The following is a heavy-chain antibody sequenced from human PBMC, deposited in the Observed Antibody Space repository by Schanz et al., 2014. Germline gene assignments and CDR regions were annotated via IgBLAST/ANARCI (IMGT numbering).Heavy chain of an antibody. J-gene: IGHJ4*02. CDR1: GFTFRLYA. V-gene: IGHV3-23*04. D-gene: IGHD6-13*01. Sequence: EVQLVESGGGLVQPGGSLRLSCVASGFTFRLYAMSWVRQAPGKGLEWVSTFSGDGSTYYADSVKARFTISRDNSQNTLYLQMNSLRAEDTALYYCTKEDATALWYFEHWGQGTLVTVSS. CDR2: FSGDGST. CDR3: TKEDATALWYFEH.